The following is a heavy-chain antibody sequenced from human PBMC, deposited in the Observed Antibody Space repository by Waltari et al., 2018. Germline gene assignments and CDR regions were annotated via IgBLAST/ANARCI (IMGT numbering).Heavy chain of an antibody. D-gene: IGHD6-19*01. CDR1: GGTFSSYA. J-gene: IGHJ5*02. CDR2: IIPIFGTA. Sequence: QVQLVQSGAEVKKPGSSVKVSCKASGGTFSSYAISWVRQAPGQGLEWMGGIIPIFGTANDAQNFQGRVTITADESTSTAYMELSRLRSEDTAVYYCAQRRSSGWYWFDPWGQGTLGTVSS. CDR3: AQRRSSGWYWFDP. V-gene: IGHV1-69*13.